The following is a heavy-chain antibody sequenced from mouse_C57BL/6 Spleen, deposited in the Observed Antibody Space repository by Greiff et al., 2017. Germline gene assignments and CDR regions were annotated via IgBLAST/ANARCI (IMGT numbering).Heavy chain of an antibody. CDR1: GYSITSGYY. Sequence: VQLKESGPGLVKPSQSLSLTCSVTGYSITSGYYWNWIRQFPGNKLEWMGYISYDGSNNYNPSLKNRISITRDTSKNQFFLKLNSVTTEDTATYYCATLYYGSSPWFAYWGQGTLVTVSA. V-gene: IGHV3-6*01. J-gene: IGHJ3*01. D-gene: IGHD1-1*01. CDR3: ATLYYGSSPWFAY. CDR2: ISYDGSN.